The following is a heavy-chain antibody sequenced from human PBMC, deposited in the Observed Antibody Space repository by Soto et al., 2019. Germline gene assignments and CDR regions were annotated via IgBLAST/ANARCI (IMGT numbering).Heavy chain of an antibody. V-gene: IGHV3-74*01. Sequence: GGSLRLSCAASGFTFSSYWMHWVRQAPGKGLVWVSRINSDGSSTSYADSVKGRFTISRDNAKNTLYLQMNSLRAEDTAVYYCALTEYDSSGYYDDAWGQGTLVTVSS. D-gene: IGHD3-22*01. J-gene: IGHJ5*02. CDR1: GFTFSSYW. CDR3: ALTEYDSSGYYDDA. CDR2: INSDGSST.